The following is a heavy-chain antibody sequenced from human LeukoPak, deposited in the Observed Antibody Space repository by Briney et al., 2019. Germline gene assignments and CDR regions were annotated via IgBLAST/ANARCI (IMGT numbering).Heavy chain of an antibody. CDR1: GGTFSSYA. CDR3: ARHRRWGSRTVTPYFDY. J-gene: IGHJ4*02. V-gene: IGHV1-69*04. Sequence: SVKVSCKASGGTFSSYAISWVRQAPGQGLEWMGRIIPILGIANYAQKFQGRVTITADKSTSTAYMELSSLRSEDTAVYYCARHRRWGSRTVTPYFDYWGQGTLVTVSS. CDR2: IIPILGIA. D-gene: IGHD4-4*01.